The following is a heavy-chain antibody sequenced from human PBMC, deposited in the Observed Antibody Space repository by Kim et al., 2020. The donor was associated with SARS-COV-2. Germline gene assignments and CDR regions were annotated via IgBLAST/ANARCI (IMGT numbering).Heavy chain of an antibody. V-gene: IGHV4-34*01. CDR2: INHSGST. Sequence: SETLSLTCAVYGGSFSGYYWSWIRQPPGKGLEWIGEINHSGSTNYNPSLKSRVTISVDTSKNQFSLKLSSVTAADTAVYYCARDRKYYAFWSGYYVWGQG. D-gene: IGHD3-3*01. CDR3: ARDRKYYAFWSGYYV. CDR1: GGSFSGYY. J-gene: IGHJ1*01.